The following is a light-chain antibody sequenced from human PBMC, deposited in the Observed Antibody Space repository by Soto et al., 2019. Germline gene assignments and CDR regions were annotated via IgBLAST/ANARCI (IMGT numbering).Light chain of an antibody. V-gene: IGKV1-39*01. CDR1: QSISTY. J-gene: IGKJ4*01. CDR2: RSS. CDR3: QQTFSPYVS. Sequence: DIQMTQSPSSLSVSIGDRVIITCRASQSISTYLSWYQYKPGKAPRLVIFRSSTLQSGVPSRFSGRGSGTDFTLTISSLPPEDFATYFCQQTFSPYVSFGGGTRVEI.